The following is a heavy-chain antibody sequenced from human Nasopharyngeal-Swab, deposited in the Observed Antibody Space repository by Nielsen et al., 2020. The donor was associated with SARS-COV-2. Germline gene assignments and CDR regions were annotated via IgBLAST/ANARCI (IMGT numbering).Heavy chain of an antibody. Sequence: GGSLRLSCAASGFTFSSDGMHWVRQAPGKGLEWVAVISCDGSNKYYADSVKGRFTISRDNSKNTLYLQMNSLRAEDTAVYYCAKGGGTTGTVGLDIWGQGTMVTVSS. CDR2: ISCDGSNK. CDR1: GFTFSSDG. D-gene: IGHD1-1*01. V-gene: IGHV3-30*18. J-gene: IGHJ3*02. CDR3: AKGGGTTGTVGLDI.